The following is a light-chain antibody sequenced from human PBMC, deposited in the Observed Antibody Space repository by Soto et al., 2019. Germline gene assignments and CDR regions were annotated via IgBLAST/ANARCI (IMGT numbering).Light chain of an antibody. J-gene: IGLJ3*02. CDR2: EVS. Sequence: QSALTQPASVSGSPGQSITISCTGTSSDAGGYNYVSWYQQHPGKAPKLMIYEVSNRPSGVSNRFSGSKSGNTASLTISGLQAEDEADYYCNSYTSSSVWVFGGGTKVTVL. V-gene: IGLV2-14*01. CDR1: SSDAGGYNY. CDR3: NSYTSSSVWV.